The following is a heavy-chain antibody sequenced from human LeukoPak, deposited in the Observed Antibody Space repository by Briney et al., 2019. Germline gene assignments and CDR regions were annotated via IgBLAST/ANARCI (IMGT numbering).Heavy chain of an antibody. D-gene: IGHD5-12*01. CDR1: GFAFSDYW. CDR2: INQDGSQT. Sequence: GGSLRLSCTASGFAFSDYWMSWVRQAPGKGLEWLANINQDGSQTSYVDSMRGRFTVSRDNPKNSLYLQMNSLRADDTAVYYCARDSSPRYSGYDWVFWGRGTLVTVSS. V-gene: IGHV3-7*01. CDR3: ARDSSPRYSGYDWVF. J-gene: IGHJ4*02.